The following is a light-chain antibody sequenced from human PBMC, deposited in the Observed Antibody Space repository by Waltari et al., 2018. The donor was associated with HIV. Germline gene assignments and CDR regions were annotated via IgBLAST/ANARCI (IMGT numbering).Light chain of an antibody. CDR2: RSK. CDR3: AAWDASLSVWV. Sequence: QSVLTQPPSASGTPGQRVTISCSGSSSNIGSNYVYWYRQLPGTAPKLLIYRSKQRPAGVPDRFSGSKSGTSASLASSGLRSENEADYYCAAWDASLSVWVFGGGTKLTVL. V-gene: IGLV1-47*01. J-gene: IGLJ3*02. CDR1: SSNIGSNY.